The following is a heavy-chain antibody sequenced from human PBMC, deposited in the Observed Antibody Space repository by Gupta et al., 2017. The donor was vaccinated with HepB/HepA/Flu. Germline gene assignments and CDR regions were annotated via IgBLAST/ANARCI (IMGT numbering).Heavy chain of an antibody. V-gene: IGHV4-34*01. Sequence: QVQLQQWGAGLLKPPETLSLTCAVYGGSFSGYYWSWIRQPPGKGLEWIGEINHSGSTNYNPSLKSRVTISVDTSKNQFSLKLSSVTAADTAVYYCARVVPSNWFDPWGQGTLVTVSS. CDR1: GGSFSGYY. D-gene: IGHD6-13*01. CDR3: ARVVPSNWFDP. CDR2: INHSGST. J-gene: IGHJ5*02.